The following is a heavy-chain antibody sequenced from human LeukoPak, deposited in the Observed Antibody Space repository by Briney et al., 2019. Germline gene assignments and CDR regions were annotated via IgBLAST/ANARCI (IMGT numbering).Heavy chain of an antibody. J-gene: IGHJ4*02. Sequence: SVKVSCKASGGTFSSYAISWVRQAPGQGLEWMGGIIPIFGTANYAQKFQGRVTITADESTSTAYMELSSLRSEDTAVYYCARGSSAAGTIDYWGQGTLVTVSS. V-gene: IGHV1-69*01. CDR1: GGTFSSYA. CDR3: ARGSSAAGTIDY. CDR2: IIPIFGTA. D-gene: IGHD6-13*01.